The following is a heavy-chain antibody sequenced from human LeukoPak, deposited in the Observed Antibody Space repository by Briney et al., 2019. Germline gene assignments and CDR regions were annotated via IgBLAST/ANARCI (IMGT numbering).Heavy chain of an antibody. CDR3: FFYVSSTSPVDY. CDR2: IYHSGST. Sequence: SETLSLTCAVSGYSISSGYYWGWIRQPPGKGLEWIGSIYHSGSTYYNPSLKSRVTISVDTSKNQFSLKLSSVTAADTAVYYCFFYVSSTSPVDYWGQGTLVTVSS. CDR1: GYSISSGYY. J-gene: IGHJ4*02. D-gene: IGHD2-2*01. V-gene: IGHV4-38-2*01.